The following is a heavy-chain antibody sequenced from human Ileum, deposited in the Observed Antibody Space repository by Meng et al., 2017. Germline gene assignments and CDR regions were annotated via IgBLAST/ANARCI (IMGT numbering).Heavy chain of an antibody. CDR3: ANIVFNWFDS. CDR1: GCSIGSSNW. Sequence: QVQLQESGPGLVKPSGTLSLTCAVSGCSIGSSNWRSWVRQPPGKGLEWIGEIYESGSTNYNPSLKSRVTISLDRSKNHFSLKLNSVTAADTAVYYCANIVFNWFDSWGQGTLVTVSS. D-gene: IGHD2-15*01. J-gene: IGHJ5*01. CDR2: IYESGST. V-gene: IGHV4-4*02.